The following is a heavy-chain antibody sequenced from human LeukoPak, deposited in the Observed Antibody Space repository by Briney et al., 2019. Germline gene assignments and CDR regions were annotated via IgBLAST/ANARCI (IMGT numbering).Heavy chain of an antibody. J-gene: IGHJ4*02. D-gene: IGHD6-13*01. V-gene: IGHV4-59*01. Sequence: SETLSLTCTVSGGSISSYYWSWIRQPPGKGLEWIGYIYYSGSTNYNPSLKSRVTISVDTSKNQFSLKLSSVTAADTAVYYCASYIAAAGFFDYCGQGTLVTVSS. CDR3: ASYIAAAGFFDY. CDR2: IYYSGST. CDR1: GGSISSYY.